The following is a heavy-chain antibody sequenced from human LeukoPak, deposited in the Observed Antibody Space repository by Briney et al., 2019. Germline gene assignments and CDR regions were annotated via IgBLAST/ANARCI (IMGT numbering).Heavy chain of an antibody. CDR1: GYSISSGYY. CDR2: MYHSGST. V-gene: IGHV4-38-2*02. D-gene: IGHD3-9*01. CDR3: ARRLNYDILTGSTSNYYYYMDV. J-gene: IGHJ6*03. Sequence: SETLSLTCTVSGYSISSGYYWGRIRQPPGKGLEWIGSMYHSGSTYYNPSLKSRVTISVDTSKNQFSLKLSSVTAADTAVYYCARRLNYDILTGSTSNYYYYMDVWGKGTTVTISS.